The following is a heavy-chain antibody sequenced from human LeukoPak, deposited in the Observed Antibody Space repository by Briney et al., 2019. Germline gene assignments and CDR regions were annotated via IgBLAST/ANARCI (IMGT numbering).Heavy chain of an antibody. CDR2: IIPIFGTA. D-gene: IGHD3-10*01. V-gene: IGHV1-69*13. J-gene: IGHJ6*03. CDR1: GGTFSSYA. CDR3: ASFYGSGSPHYYYYYMDV. Sequence: GASVKVSCKASGGTFSSYAISWVRQAPGQGLEWMGGIIPIFGTANYAQKFQGRVTIIADESTSTAYMELSSLRSEDTAVYYCASFYGSGSPHYYYYYMDVWGKGTTVTVPS.